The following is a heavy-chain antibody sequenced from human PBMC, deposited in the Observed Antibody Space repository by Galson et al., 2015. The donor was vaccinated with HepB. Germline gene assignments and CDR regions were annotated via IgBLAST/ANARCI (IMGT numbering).Heavy chain of an antibody. Sequence: SVKVSCKASGYTFTSYAMHWVRQAPGQRLEWMGWINAGNGNTKYSQKFQGRVTITRDTSASTAYMELSSLRSEDTAVYYCARDWLPEWLLDKYYFDYWGQGTLVTVSS. J-gene: IGHJ4*02. CDR3: ARDWLPEWLLDKYYFDY. D-gene: IGHD3-3*01. V-gene: IGHV1-3*01. CDR2: INAGNGNT. CDR1: GYTFTSYA.